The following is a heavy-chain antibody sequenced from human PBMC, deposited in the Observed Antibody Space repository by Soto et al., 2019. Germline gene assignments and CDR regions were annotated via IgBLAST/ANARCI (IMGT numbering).Heavy chain of an antibody. CDR1: GESVSSNSAA. CDR3: ARDLHYDFWSGYRGWFDP. CDR2: TYYRSKWYN. V-gene: IGHV6-1*01. D-gene: IGHD3-3*01. J-gene: IGHJ5*02. Sequence: SQTLSLTCAISGESVSSNSAAWNWIRQSPSRGLEWLGRTYYRSKWYNDYAVSVKSRITINPDTSKNQFSLQLNSVTPEDTAVYYCARDLHYDFWSGYRGWFDPWGQGTLVTVSS.